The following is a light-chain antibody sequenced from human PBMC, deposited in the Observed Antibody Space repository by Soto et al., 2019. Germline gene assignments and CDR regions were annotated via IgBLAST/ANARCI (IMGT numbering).Light chain of an antibody. V-gene: IGKV3-15*01. Sequence: EIVMTQSPATLSVSPGERATLSCRASQSVSNNLAWYQQKPGQAPRLLIYGSSTRATGIPARFSGSGSGTEFTLNISSLQSEDFAVYFCQQYYNWPRAFGQGTKVEIK. CDR3: QQYYNWPRA. CDR1: QSVSNN. CDR2: GSS. J-gene: IGKJ1*01.